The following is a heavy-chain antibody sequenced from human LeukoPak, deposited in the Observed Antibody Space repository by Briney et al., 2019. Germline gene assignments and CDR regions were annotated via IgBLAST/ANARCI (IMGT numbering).Heavy chain of an antibody. Sequence: GASVKVSCKASGYTFTSYGISWVRQAPGQGLEWMGWISAYNGNTNYAQKLQGRVTMTTDTSTSTAYMELRSLRSDDTAVYYCARDFRSSSWSNWFDPWGQGTLVTVSS. J-gene: IGHJ5*02. CDR1: GYTFTSYG. CDR2: ISAYNGNT. V-gene: IGHV1-18*01. CDR3: ARDFRSSSWSNWFDP. D-gene: IGHD6-13*01.